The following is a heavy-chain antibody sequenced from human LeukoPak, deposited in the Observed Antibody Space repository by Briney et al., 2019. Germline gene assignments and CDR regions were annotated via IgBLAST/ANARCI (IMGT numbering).Heavy chain of an antibody. J-gene: IGHJ4*02. CDR2: IYRSGST. CDR3: ARQRGSYHFDY. Sequence: PSETLSLTCDVSGYSISNPYYWGWIRQPPGKGLEWIGNIYRSGSTYYNPSLKSRVTISVDTSKNQFSLNLNSVTAADTAVYYCARQRGSYHFDYWGQGTLVSVSS. V-gene: IGHV4-38-2*01. CDR1: GYSISNPYY. D-gene: IGHD1-26*01.